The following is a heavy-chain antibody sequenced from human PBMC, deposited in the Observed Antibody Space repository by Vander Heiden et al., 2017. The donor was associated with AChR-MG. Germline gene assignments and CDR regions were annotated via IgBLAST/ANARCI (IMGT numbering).Heavy chain of an antibody. J-gene: IGHJ6*02. CDR2: IYPGDSDT. Sequence: EVQLVQSGAEVKKPGESLKISCKGSGYSFTSYWVGWGRQMPGKGLGWMGIIYPGDSDTRYSPSFQGQVTISADKSISTAYLQWSSLKASDTAMYYCARGIPGDCSGGSCYGMDVWGQGTTVTVSS. V-gene: IGHV5-51*03. CDR3: ARGIPGDCSGGSCYGMDV. D-gene: IGHD2-15*01. CDR1: GYSFTSYW.